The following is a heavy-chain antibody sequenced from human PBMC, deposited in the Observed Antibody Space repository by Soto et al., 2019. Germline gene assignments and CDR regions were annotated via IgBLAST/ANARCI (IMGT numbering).Heavy chain of an antibody. V-gene: IGHV4-39*01. CDR2: VFYTGFT. D-gene: IGHD1-20*01. J-gene: IGHJ4*02. CDR1: GGSISGSYYY. Sequence: KPSETLSLTCAVSGGSISGSYYYWGWLRQSPGRGPEWIGSVFYTGFTSYNPSLESRVSVSVDTAKNQFSLKVSAVTAADTAVYYCASSQKGYNWNYFDHWGQGALVTVSS. CDR3: ASSQKGYNWNYFDH.